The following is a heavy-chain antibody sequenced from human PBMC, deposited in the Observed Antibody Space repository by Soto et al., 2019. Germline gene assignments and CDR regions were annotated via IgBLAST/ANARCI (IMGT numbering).Heavy chain of an antibody. CDR3: AKADGPLGYYYYYGMDV. CDR1: GFTFSSYA. Sequence: LRLSCAASGFTFSSYAMSWVRQAPGKGLEWVSAISGSGGGTYYADSVKGRFTISRDNSKNTLYLQMNSLRAEDTAVYYCAKADGPLGYYYYYGMDVWGQGTTVTVSS. V-gene: IGHV3-23*01. CDR2: ISGSGGGT. J-gene: IGHJ6*02.